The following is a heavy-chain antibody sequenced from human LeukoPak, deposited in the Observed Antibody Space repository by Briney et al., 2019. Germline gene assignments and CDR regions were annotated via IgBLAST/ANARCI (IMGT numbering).Heavy chain of an antibody. D-gene: IGHD1-26*01. CDR1: GFTFSSYA. CDR2: ISSNGGST. CDR3: ARASELLGYYFDY. J-gene: IGHJ4*02. Sequence: GGSLALSCAASGFTFSSYAMHWVRQAPGKGLEYVSAISSNGGSTYYANSVKGRFTISRDNSKNTLYLQMGSLRAEDMAVYYCARASELLGYYFDYWGQGTLVTVSS. V-gene: IGHV3-64*01.